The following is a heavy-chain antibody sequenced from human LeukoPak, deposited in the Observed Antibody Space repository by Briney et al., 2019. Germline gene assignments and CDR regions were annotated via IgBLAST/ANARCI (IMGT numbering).Heavy chain of an antibody. Sequence: PSQTLSLTCAISGDCVSSNSAAWNWIRQSPSRGLEWLGRTYYRSKWYNDYAVSVKSRITINPDTSKNQFSLQLNSVTPEDTAVYYCARASLYSYGWYFDYWGQGTLVTVSS. CDR2: TYYRSKWYN. J-gene: IGHJ4*02. CDR1: GDCVSSNSAA. CDR3: ARASLYSYGWYFDY. D-gene: IGHD5-18*01. V-gene: IGHV6-1*01.